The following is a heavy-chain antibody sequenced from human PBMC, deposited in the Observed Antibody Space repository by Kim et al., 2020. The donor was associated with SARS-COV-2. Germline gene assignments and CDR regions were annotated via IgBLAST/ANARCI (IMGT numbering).Heavy chain of an antibody. CDR2: ISPDGGAI. CDR3: TRDLPRTGDL. J-gene: IGHJ4*02. V-gene: IGHV3-74*01. D-gene: IGHD7-27*01. CDR1: GFSFSNYW. Sequence: GGSLRLSCAASGFSFSNYWMHWVRQAPGRGLVWVSHISPDGGAIHYADSVKGRFTISRDNAKSILYLQMNSLRVEDTAVYYCTRDLPRTGDLWGQGPPVTVS.